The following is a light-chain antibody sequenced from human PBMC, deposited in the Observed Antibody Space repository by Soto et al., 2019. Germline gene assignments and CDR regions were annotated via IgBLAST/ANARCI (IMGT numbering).Light chain of an antibody. CDR3: HQSYSIPLS. J-gene: IGKJ4*01. CDR2: DAS. CDR1: QSISSY. Sequence: DIQMTQSPSSLSASVGDRVTITCRASQSISSYLNWYQQKPGEAPKLLIYDASSLQSGVPSRFSGSGSGTDFTLTISDLQPEDFATYYCHQSYSIPLSCGGGTKVEIK. V-gene: IGKV1-39*01.